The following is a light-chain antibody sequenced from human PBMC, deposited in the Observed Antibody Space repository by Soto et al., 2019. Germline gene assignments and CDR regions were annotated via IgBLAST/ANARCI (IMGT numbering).Light chain of an antibody. CDR2: GAS. Sequence: EIVLTQSPGTLSLSPGERATLSCRASQSVSSSYVAWYQQKPGQAPRLLIYGASSRPTGIPDMFSGSGSGKDVTLTISRLEPEDFAVYYCQQYGSSPYTFGQGTKLEIK. V-gene: IGKV3-20*01. CDR1: QSVSSSY. J-gene: IGKJ2*01. CDR3: QQYGSSPYT.